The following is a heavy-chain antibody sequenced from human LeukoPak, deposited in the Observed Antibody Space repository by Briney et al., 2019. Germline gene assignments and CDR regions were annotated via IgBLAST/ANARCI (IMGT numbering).Heavy chain of an antibody. V-gene: IGHV3-30*02. CDR1: GFTFSSYG. CDR2: IRYDGNNK. J-gene: IGHJ4*02. CDR3: AKAPIQYSSLAFFDY. Sequence: GGSLRLSCAASGFTFSSYGMHWVRQALGKGLQWVAFIRYDGNNKYYADSVKGRFTISRDNSKNTLYLQMNSLRAEDTAVYYCAKAPIQYSSLAFFDYWGQGTLVSVSS. D-gene: IGHD6-6*01.